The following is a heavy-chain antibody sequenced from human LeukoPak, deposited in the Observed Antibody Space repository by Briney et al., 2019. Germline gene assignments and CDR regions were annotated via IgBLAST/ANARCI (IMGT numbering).Heavy chain of an antibody. Sequence: ASVKVSCKASGYTFSDYYMHWVRQAPGQGLEWMGWINPNSGGTNYGQKFQGRVTMTRDTSINTGYMELSRLRSDDTAVYYCARDGLGYFDYWGQGTLVTVSS. V-gene: IGHV1-2*02. CDR1: GYTFSDYY. J-gene: IGHJ4*02. D-gene: IGHD3-16*01. CDR3: ARDGLGYFDY. CDR2: INPNSGGT.